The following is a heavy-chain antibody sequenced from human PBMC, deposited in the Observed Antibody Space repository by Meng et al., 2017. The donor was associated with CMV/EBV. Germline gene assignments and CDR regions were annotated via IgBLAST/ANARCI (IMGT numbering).Heavy chain of an antibody. J-gene: IGHJ5*02. Sequence: GESLKISCAASGFTFSSYWMSWVRQAPGRGLEWVANIKQDGSEKYYVDSVKGRFTISRDNAKNSLYLQMNSLRAEDTAVYYCARGYNWFDPWGQGTLVTVSS. CDR2: IKQDGSEK. CDR3: ARGYNWFDP. V-gene: IGHV3-7*01. CDR1: GFTFSSYW.